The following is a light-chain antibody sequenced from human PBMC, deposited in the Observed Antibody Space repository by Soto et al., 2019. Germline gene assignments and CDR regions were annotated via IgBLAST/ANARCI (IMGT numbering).Light chain of an antibody. Sequence: DIVMTQSPLSLPVTPGEPASISCRSSQSLLHSNGYNYLDWYLQKPGQSPQLLIYLGSNRASGVXDXXRGSGSGTDFTLKRSRVEAEDVGVYYCMQALQTPWTCGQGTKVEIK. CDR2: LGS. J-gene: IGKJ1*01. V-gene: IGKV2-28*01. CDR3: MQALQTPWT. CDR1: QSLLHSNGYNY.